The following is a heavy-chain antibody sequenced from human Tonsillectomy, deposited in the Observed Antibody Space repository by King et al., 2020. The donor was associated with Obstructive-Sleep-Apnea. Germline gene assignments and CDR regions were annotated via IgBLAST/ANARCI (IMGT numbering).Heavy chain of an antibody. D-gene: IGHD5-18*01. CDR3: ASFRSGYNYYYYGMDV. CDR1: GGSISSYY. Sequence: VQLQESGPGLVKPSETLSLTCTVSGGSISSYYWSWIRQPPGKGLEWIGNIYYSGSTNYNPSLNSRVTISVDTSKNQFSLKLGSVTAADTAVYYCASFRSGYNYYYYGMDVWGQGTTVTVSS. CDR2: IYYSGST. J-gene: IGHJ6*02. V-gene: IGHV4-59*01.